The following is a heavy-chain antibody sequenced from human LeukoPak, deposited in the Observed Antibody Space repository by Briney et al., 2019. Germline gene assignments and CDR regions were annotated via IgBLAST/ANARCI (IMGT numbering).Heavy chain of an antibody. J-gene: IGHJ4*02. CDR1: GYTLTELS. V-gene: IGHV1-24*01. CDR3: ARRHGRCSDGSCYYPDY. D-gene: IGHD2-15*01. Sequence: ASVKVSCKVSGYTLTELSMHWVRQAPGKGLEWMGGFDPEDGETIYAQKFQGRVTMTEDTSTDTAYMELSSPRSEDTAVYYCARRHGRCSDGSCYYPDYWGQGTLVTVSS. CDR2: FDPEDGET.